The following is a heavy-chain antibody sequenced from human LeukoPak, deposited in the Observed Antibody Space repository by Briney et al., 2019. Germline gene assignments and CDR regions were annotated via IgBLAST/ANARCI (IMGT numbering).Heavy chain of an antibody. Sequence: PGGSLRLSCAASGFTVGTKYMNWVRQAPGKALEWVSIIYSGGTTYYADSVKGRFTISRDTSKNTLSLQMNSLRAEDTAVYFCARVGDHFHWNLDLWGRGTLVTVSS. CDR1: GFTVGTKY. J-gene: IGHJ2*01. CDR2: IYSGGTT. D-gene: IGHD5-24*01. CDR3: ARVGDHFHWNLDL. V-gene: IGHV3-53*01.